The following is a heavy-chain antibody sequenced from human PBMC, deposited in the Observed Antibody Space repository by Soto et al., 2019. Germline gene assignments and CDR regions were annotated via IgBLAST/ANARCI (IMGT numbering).Heavy chain of an antibody. CDR3: VKGGWGRGALEAGA. V-gene: IGHV3-9*01. Sequence: EVQLVESGGGLVQPGRSLRLSCAASGFTFDDYAMHWVRQAPGKGLEWVSGISWNSGSIGYADSVKGRFTISRDNAKNSLYLHMNSLRAEDTALYYCVKGGWGRGALEAGAWGQGTLVTVSS. CDR1: GFTFDDYA. CDR2: ISWNSGSI. J-gene: IGHJ4*02. D-gene: IGHD3-16*01.